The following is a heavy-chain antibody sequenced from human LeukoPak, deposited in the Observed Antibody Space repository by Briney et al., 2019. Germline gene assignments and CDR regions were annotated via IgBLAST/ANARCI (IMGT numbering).Heavy chain of an antibody. Sequence: SETLSLTCTVSGGSISSYYWSWIRQPPGKGLEWIGEINHSGSTNYNPSLKSRVTISVDTSKNQFSLKLSSVTAADTAVYYCASGPRYYYGSGSYYKGYYFDYWGQGTLVTVSS. CDR1: GGSISSYY. CDR2: INHSGST. V-gene: IGHV4-34*01. CDR3: ASGPRYYYGSGSYYKGYYFDY. D-gene: IGHD3-10*01. J-gene: IGHJ4*02.